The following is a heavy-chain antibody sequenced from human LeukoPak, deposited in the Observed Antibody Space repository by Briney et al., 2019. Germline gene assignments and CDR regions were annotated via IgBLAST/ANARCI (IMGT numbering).Heavy chain of an antibody. J-gene: IGHJ6*02. CDR2: VNLNSGKT. CDR3: GRGHAMDV. CDR1: GYTSTNFD. Sequence: ASVKVSCKASGYTSTNFDINWVRQATGQGLEWMGWVNLNSGKTGYRQEFQGRVTMTTNTSISTAYMELSSLRSEDTAVYYCGRGHAMDVWGQGTTVTVSS. V-gene: IGHV1-8*01.